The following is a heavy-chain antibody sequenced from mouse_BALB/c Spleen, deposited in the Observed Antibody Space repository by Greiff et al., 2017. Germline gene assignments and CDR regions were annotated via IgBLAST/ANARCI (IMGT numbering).Heavy chain of an antibody. CDR2: INSNGGST. CDR3: ARDRHYGYYWYFDV. J-gene: IGHJ1*01. D-gene: IGHD1-2*01. CDR1: GFTFSSYG. V-gene: IGHV5-6-3*01. Sequence: EVQVVESGGGLVQPGGSLKLSCAASGFTFSSYGMSWVRQTPDKRLELVATINSNGGSTYYPDSVKGRFTISRDNAKNTLYLQMSSLKSEDTAMYYCARDRHYGYYWYFDVWGAGTTVTVSS.